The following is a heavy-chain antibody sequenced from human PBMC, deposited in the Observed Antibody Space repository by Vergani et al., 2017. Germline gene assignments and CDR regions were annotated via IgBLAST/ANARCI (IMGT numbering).Heavy chain of an antibody. V-gene: IGHV3-73*02. J-gene: IGHJ6*03. D-gene: IGHD3-9*01. Sequence: EVQLVESGGGLVQPGGSLKLSCAASGFTFSGSAMHWVRQASGKGLEWVGRIKSKANSYATAYAASVKGRFTISRDDSKNTAYRQMNSLKTEDTAVYYXTRLHYDILTGYYTGYYYYYMDVWGKGTTVTVSS. CDR2: IKSKANSYAT. CDR1: GFTFSGSA. CDR3: TRLHYDILTGYYTGYYYYYMDV.